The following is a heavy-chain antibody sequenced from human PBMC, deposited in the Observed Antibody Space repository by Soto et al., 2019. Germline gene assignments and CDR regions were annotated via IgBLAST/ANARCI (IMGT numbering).Heavy chain of an antibody. CDR3: AHRRLTGARGGFDY. J-gene: IGHJ4*02. Sequence: QITLKESGPTLVKPTRILTLTCTFSGFSLRTRRVAVAWIRQPPGKALEWLAHIYWDDDKRYSPSLKTRLTITRDTSKSQVVLSMTNMDPVDTATYYCAHRRLTGARGGFDYWGQGTLVTVSS. CDR1: GFSLRTRRVA. V-gene: IGHV2-5*02. D-gene: IGHD7-27*01. CDR2: IYWDDDK.